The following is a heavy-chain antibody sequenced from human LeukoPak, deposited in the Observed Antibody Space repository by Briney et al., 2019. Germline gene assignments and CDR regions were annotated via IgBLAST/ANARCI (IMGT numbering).Heavy chain of an antibody. CDR1: GYTFTGHY. CDR3: ARASSSWYLGLNWFDP. J-gene: IGHJ5*02. D-gene: IGHD6-13*01. Sequence: ASVKVSCKASGYTFTGHYMHWVRQAPGQGLEWMGRINPNSGGTNYAQKFQGRVTMTRDTSISTAYMELSRLRSDDTAVYYCARASSSWYLGLNWFDPWGQGTLVTVSS. V-gene: IGHV1-2*06. CDR2: INPNSGGT.